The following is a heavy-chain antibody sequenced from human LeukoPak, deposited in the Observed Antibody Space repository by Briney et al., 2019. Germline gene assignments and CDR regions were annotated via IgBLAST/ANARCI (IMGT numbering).Heavy chain of an antibody. CDR3: AKDFDSSGSSY. V-gene: IGHV3-64*04. Sequence: GGSLRLSCSASGFTFSYYAMHWVRQAPGKGLEYVSAISSNGGSTYYADSVKGRFTISRDTSKNTLYLQMNSLRAEDTAVYFCAKDFDSSGSSYWGQGTLVTVSS. CDR1: GFTFSYYA. D-gene: IGHD3-22*01. J-gene: IGHJ4*02. CDR2: ISSNGGST.